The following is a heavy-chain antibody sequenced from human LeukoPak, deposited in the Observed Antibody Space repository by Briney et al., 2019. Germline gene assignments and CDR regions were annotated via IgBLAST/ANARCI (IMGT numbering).Heavy chain of an antibody. CDR1: GYSFASYD. Sequence: ASVKVSCKASGYSFASYDINWVRQATGQGLEWMGWMYPNSGNTGYAQKFQGRVTMTRNTSINTAYMELTSLTSEDTAVYYCARVIRYYYGMDVWGQGTTVTVSS. J-gene: IGHJ6*02. V-gene: IGHV1-8*01. CDR2: MYPNSGNT. CDR3: ARVIRYYYGMDV.